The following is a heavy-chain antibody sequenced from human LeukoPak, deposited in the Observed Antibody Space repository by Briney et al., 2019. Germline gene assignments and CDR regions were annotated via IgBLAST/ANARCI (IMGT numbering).Heavy chain of an antibody. V-gene: IGHV5-51*01. Sequence: GEALKIACHGSGHSFSRYWIGWVRQMTGQGTEWMGAIYPGESDTRYRPPFQGQVTMSADKSTNTAYLQWRRLRASDSAMYYCARQGHIVGGGWFDPWGQGTLVTVSS. CDR3: ARQGHIVGGGWFDP. CDR1: GHSFSRYW. J-gene: IGHJ5*02. D-gene: IGHD2-15*01. CDR2: IYPGESDT.